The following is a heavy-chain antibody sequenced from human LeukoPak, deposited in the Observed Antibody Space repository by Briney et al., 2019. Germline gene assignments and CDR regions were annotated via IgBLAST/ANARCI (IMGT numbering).Heavy chain of an antibody. J-gene: IGHJ4*02. CDR3: ARDVGYSGYDPGYFDY. CDR2: IYYSGST. V-gene: IGHV4-59*01. D-gene: IGHD5-12*01. CDR1: GGSISSYY. Sequence: PSETLSLTCTVSGGSISSYYWSWIRQPPGKGLGWIGYIYYSGSTNYNPSLKSRVTISVDTSKNQFSLKLSSVTAADTAVYYCARDVGYSGYDPGYFDYWGQGTLVTVSS.